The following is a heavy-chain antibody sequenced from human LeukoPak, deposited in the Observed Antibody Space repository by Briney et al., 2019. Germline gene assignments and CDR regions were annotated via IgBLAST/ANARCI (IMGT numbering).Heavy chain of an antibody. J-gene: IGHJ6*02. D-gene: IGHD4-17*01. CDR1: GFSFRSYA. CDR3: AREIFDGDYNYYYGMDV. Sequence: GGSLRLSCKTSGFSFRSYAMTWVRQAPGKGLEWVSAITGDGGDTNHADSVKGRFTISRDNSKNTLYLQMYSLRPDDTAVYYCAREIFDGDYNYYYGMDVWGQGTTVTVSS. CDR2: ITGDGGDT. V-gene: IGHV3-23*01.